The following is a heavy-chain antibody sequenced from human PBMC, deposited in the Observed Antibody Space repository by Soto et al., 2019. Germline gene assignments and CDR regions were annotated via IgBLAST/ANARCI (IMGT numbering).Heavy chain of an antibody. CDR1: GGSFSGYY. CDR3: ARGGGFVVVNRFDY. Sequence: PSETLSLTCAVYGGSFSGYYWSWIRQPPGKGLEWIGEINHSGSTNYNPSLKSRVTISVDTSKNQFSLKLSSVTAADTAVYYCARGGGFVVVNRFDYWGQGTLVTVSS. J-gene: IGHJ4*02. D-gene: IGHD2-21*01. V-gene: IGHV4-34*01. CDR2: INHSGST.